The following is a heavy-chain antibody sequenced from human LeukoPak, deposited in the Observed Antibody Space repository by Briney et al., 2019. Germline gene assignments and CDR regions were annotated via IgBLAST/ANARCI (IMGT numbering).Heavy chain of an antibody. Sequence: GGSLRLSCAASGFTVSSHYMSWVRQAPGKGLEWVSVIYSGGITYYADSVKGRFTISRDNSKNTLYLQMNSLRAEDTAVYYCARDSENCGGDCLDYWGQGTLVTVSS. CDR3: ARDSENCGGDCLDY. CDR2: IYSGGIT. J-gene: IGHJ4*02. V-gene: IGHV3-53*01. CDR1: GFTVSSHY. D-gene: IGHD2-21*02.